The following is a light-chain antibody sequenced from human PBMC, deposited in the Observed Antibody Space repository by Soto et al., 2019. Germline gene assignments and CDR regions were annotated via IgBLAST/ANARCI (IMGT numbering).Light chain of an antibody. CDR3: QQYSSAPSWK. Sequence: EILLTQSPGTMSFSPGDRAPLSCRASQRLRSDYFDWYQQRGGQLPRLVIDVTSNRATGILDRFSGSGSGTDLTLTIARLEAEDLAVYYYQQYSSAPSWKFGQGTKVEV. J-gene: IGKJ1*01. V-gene: IGKV3-20*01. CDR2: VTS. CDR1: QRLRSDY.